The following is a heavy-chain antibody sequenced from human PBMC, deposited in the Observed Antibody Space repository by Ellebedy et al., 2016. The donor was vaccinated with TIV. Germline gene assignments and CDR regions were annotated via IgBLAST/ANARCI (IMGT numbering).Heavy chain of an antibody. J-gene: IGHJ3*02. CDR3: ARPGMPLLFDAFDI. V-gene: IGHV4-39*02. D-gene: IGHD1-14*01. CDR2: IYYSGST. Sequence: SETLSLTCTVSGGSISSPNYYWGWIRQPPGKGLEWIGSIYYSGSTTYNPFLKSRVTIFVDTSKNHLSLKLSSVTAADTAVYYCARPGMPLLFDAFDIWGQGTMVTVSS. CDR1: GGSISSPNYY.